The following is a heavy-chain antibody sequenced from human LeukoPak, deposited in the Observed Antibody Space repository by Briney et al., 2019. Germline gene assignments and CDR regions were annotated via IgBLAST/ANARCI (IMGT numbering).Heavy chain of an antibody. V-gene: IGHV3-53*01. D-gene: IGHD6-19*01. Sequence: GGSLRLSCAASGFAVSNNYMTWVRQAPGKGLEGVSVIYSGGSTYYADSVKGRFTISRDISNNTVHLQMNSLSAADTAVYYCATNIVGGNHTQWLDSYYYYGMDVWGPGATVTVSS. CDR2: IYSGGST. CDR3: ATNIVGGNHTQWLDSYYYYGMDV. J-gene: IGHJ6*02. CDR1: GFAVSNNY.